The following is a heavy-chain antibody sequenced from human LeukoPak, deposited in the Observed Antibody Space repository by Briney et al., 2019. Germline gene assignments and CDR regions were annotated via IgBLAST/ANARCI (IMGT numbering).Heavy chain of an antibody. CDR2: IYYSGST. CDR1: GSSISSYY. CDR3: ARQELYCSSTSCYGSAFDY. J-gene: IGHJ4*02. V-gene: IGHV4-59*08. Sequence: SETLSLTCTVSGSSISSYYWSWIRQPPGKGLEWIGYIYYSGSTNYNPSLKSRVTISVDTSKNQFSLKLSSVTAADTAVYYCARQELYCSSTSCYGSAFDYWGQGTLVTVSS. D-gene: IGHD2-2*01.